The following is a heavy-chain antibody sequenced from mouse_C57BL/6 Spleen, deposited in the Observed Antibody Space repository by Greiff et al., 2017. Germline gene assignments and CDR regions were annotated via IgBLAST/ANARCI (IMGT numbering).Heavy chain of an antibody. J-gene: IGHJ2*01. Sequence: QVQLQQSGAELVRPGSSVKLSCKASGYTFTSYWMHWVKQRPIQGLEWIGNIDPSDSETHYNQKFKDKATLTVDKSSSTAYMQLSSLTSEDSAVYYCARGDYDGGVFDYWGQGTTLTVSS. CDR2: IDPSDSET. D-gene: IGHD2-4*01. V-gene: IGHV1-52*01. CDR3: ARGDYDGGVFDY. CDR1: GYTFTSYW.